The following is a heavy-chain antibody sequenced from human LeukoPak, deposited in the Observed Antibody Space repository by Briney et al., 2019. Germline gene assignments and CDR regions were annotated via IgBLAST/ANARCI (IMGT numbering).Heavy chain of an antibody. CDR1: GFTFSSYA. V-gene: IGHV3-23*01. CDR2: ISVIGGST. CDR3: AAAYFGMDQYYYGMDV. D-gene: IGHD3-16*01. J-gene: IGHJ6*02. Sequence: GGSLRLSCAASGFTFSSYAMSWVRHAPGKGLEWVSSISVIGGSTYYADSVRGRFTISRDNSKNTLYLQMNSLRAEDTAVYYCAAAYFGMDQYYYGMDVWGQGTTVTVSS.